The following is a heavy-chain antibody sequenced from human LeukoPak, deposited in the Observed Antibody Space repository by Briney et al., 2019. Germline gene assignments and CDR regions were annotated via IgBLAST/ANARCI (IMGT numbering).Heavy chain of an antibody. CDR1: GYTFTSCY. D-gene: IGHD2-8*02. CDR3: ARDRVAYWSPFDI. V-gene: IGHV1-46*03. Sequence: ASVKVSCKASGYTFTSCYMHWVRQAPGQGLEWMGIINPSGGSTSYAQKFQGRVTMTRDTSTSTVYMELSSLRSEDTAVYYCARDRVAYWSPFDIWGQGTMVTVSS. CDR2: INPSGGST. J-gene: IGHJ3*02.